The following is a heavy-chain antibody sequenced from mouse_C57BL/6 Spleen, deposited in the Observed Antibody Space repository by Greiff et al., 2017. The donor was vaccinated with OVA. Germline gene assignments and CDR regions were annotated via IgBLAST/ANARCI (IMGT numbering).Heavy chain of an antibody. D-gene: IGHD2-3*01. CDR2: INPSSGYT. CDR1: GYTFTSYW. V-gene: IGHV1-7*01. Sequence: VQLQQSGAELAKPGASVKLSCKASGYTFTSYWMHWVKQRPGQGLEWIGYINPSSGYTKYNQKFKDKATLTADKSSSTAYMQLSSLTYEDSAVYYCARPIDDDGYYDWFAYWGQGTLVTVSA. CDR3: ARPIDDDGYYDWFAY. J-gene: IGHJ3*01.